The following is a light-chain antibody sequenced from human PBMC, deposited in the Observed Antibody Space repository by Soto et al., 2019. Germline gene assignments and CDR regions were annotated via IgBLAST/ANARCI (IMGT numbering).Light chain of an antibody. Sequence: QSALTQPPSVSGAPGQGVTISCTGSSLNIGANYDVHWYQHLPGTGPNLLIYANSFRPSGVPDRVSASKSGSSASLAINGLQAEDEADYYCQSYDARLSAYVFGTGTKVTVL. CDR1: SLNIGANYD. CDR2: ANS. CDR3: QSYDARLSAYV. J-gene: IGLJ1*01. V-gene: IGLV1-40*01.